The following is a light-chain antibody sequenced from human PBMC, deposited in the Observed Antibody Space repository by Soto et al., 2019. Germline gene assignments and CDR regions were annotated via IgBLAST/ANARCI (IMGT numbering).Light chain of an antibody. CDR2: NVS. J-gene: IGLJ1*01. V-gene: IGLV2-14*01. Sequence: QSALTPPASVSGSPGQSITISCTGTSSDVGAFHFVTWYQQHPGKAPKLIICNVSERPSGVSTRFSGSKSGNTASLTIAGLQAEDEADYYCNSYTTRRTDGFGSGTKVTVL. CDR3: NSYTTRRTDG. CDR1: SSDVGAFHF.